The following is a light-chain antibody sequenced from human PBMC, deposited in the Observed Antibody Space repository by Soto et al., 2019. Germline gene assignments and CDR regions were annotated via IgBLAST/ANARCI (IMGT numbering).Light chain of an antibody. J-gene: IGLJ1*01. CDR3: SSYTRGSIYFL. CDR2: DVS. Sequence: QSALTQPASVSGSPGQSITISCTGTNNDVGGYHDVSWYQQHPGKAPKLMIFDVSYRPSGDSDRYSGSKSGNTASLTISGLQAEDEDDYYCSSYTRGSIYFLFGTGTKLTVL. V-gene: IGLV2-14*03. CDR1: NNDVGGYHD.